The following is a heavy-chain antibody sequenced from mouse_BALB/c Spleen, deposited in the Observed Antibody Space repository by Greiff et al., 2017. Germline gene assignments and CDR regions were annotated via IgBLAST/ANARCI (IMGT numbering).Heavy chain of an antibody. J-gene: IGHJ4*01. CDR1: GYSFTSYW. D-gene: IGHD2-3*01. V-gene: IGHV1-5*01. CDR2: IYPGNSDT. Sequence: EVQLQQSGTVLARPGASVKMSCKASGYSFTSYWMHWVKQRPGQGLEWIGAIYPGNSDTSYNQKFKGKAKQTAVTSASTAYMELSSLTNEDSAVYCCTRARYDGLYAMDEWGQGASGTVSS. CDR3: TRARYDGLYAMDE.